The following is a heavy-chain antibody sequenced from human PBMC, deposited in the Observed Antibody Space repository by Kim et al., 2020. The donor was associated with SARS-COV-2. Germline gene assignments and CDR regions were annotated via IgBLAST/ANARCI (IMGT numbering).Heavy chain of an antibody. V-gene: IGHV3-23*01. CDR2: ISGSGGST. CDR3: AKSRVWHATLVVVITDY. Sequence: GGSLRLSCAASGFTFSSYAMSWVRQAPGKGLEWVSAISGSGGSTYYADSVKGRFTISRDNSKNTLYLQMNSLRAEDTAVYYCAKSRVWHATLVVVITDYWGQGTLVTVSS. CDR1: GFTFSSYA. D-gene: IGHD3-22*01. J-gene: IGHJ4*02.